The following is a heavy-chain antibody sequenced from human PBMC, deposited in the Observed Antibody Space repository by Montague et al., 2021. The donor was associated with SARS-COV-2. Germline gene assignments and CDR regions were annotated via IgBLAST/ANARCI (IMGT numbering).Heavy chain of an antibody. V-gene: IGHV3-53*01. CDR2: IYSSGRT. CDR1: GFTVSSNY. Sequence: SLRLSCAASGFTVSSNYMSWVRQAPGKGLERVSLIYSSGRTSYAYSVKGRFTMSRDNSKNTLYLQMNSLRAEDTAVYYCARDFGESRDHWGQGTLVTVSS. J-gene: IGHJ4*02. D-gene: IGHD3-10*01. CDR3: ARDFGESRDH.